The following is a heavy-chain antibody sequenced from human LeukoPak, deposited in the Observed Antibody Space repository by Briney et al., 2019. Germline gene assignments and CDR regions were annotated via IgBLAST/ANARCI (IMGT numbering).Heavy chain of an antibody. CDR2: ISAYNGNT. D-gene: IGHD3-10*01. Sequence: GASVNVSRKASVYTFTRYCIRGVAQAPAQGLEWMGWISAYNGNTQHAQKLQGRVTMTTDTSTSTAYMERRSLRSAVTAEYYCARDGFSITLVQGCIMNWIDPWGQGTLVTVSS. J-gene: IGHJ5*02. CDR3: ARDGFSITLVQGCIMNWIDP. V-gene: IGHV1-18*04. CDR1: VYTFTRYC.